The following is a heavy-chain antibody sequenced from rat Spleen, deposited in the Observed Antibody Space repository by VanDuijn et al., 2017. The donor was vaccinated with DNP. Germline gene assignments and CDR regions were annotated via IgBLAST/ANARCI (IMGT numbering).Heavy chain of an antibody. J-gene: IGHJ3*01. V-gene: IGHV3-1*01. CDR3: ARSDIGTTPGWFAY. CDR2: INYSGST. CDR1: GYSITSSY. Sequence: EVQLQESGPGLVKPSQSLSLTCSVTGYSITSSYRWNWIRKFPGNKMEWMGYINYSGSTGYNPSLRSRISITRDTSKNQFFLQLNSVTTEDTATYYCARSDIGTTPGWFAYWGQGTLVTVSS. D-gene: IGHD1-5*01.